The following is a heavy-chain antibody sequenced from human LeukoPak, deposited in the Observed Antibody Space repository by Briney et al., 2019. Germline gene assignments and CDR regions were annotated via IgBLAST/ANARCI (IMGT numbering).Heavy chain of an antibody. V-gene: IGHV3-21*01. CDR1: GFTFSSYS. J-gene: IGHJ4*02. D-gene: IGHD6-13*01. CDR3: ARDVSSWYLMGTTETDY. Sequence: GGSLRLSCAASGFTFSSYSMNWVRQAPGKGLEWVSSISSSSSYIYYADSVKGRFTISRDNAKNSLYLQMNSLRAEDTAVYYCARDVSSWYLMGTTETDYWGQGTLVTVSS. CDR2: ISSSSSYI.